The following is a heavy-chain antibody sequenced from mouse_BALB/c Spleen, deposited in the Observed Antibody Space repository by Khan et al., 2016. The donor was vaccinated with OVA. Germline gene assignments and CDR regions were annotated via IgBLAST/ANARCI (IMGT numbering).Heavy chain of an antibody. J-gene: IGHJ3*01. CDR2: IIYSGYT. CDR1: GDSITSGY. D-gene: IGHD2-12*01. V-gene: IGHV3-8*02. Sequence: EVKLLESGPSLVKPSQTLSLTCSVTGDSITSGYWNWIRKFPGNKLEYMGYIIYSGYTYSNPSLKSRISITRHTSKNQYYLQLSSVTDEDTATYYCARSTYRYAFVYWGQGTLVTVSA. CDR3: ARSTYRYAFVY.